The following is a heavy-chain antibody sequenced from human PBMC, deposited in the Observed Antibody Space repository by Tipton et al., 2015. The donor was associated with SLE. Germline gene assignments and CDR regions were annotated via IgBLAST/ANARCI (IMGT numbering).Heavy chain of an antibody. CDR1: GFTFSSYA. Sequence: RSLRLSCAASGFTFSSYAMHWVRQAPGKGLEWVAVISYDGSNKYYADSVKGRFTISRDNSKNTLYLQMNSLRAEDTAVYYCASGSSGYLLDYWGQGTLVTVSS. CDR3: ASGSSGYLLDY. CDR2: ISYDGSNK. J-gene: IGHJ4*02. D-gene: IGHD3-22*01. V-gene: IGHV3-30*04.